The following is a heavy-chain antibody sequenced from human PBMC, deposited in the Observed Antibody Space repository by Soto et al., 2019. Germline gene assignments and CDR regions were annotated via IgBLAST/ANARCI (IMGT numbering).Heavy chain of an antibody. V-gene: IGHV1-18*01. D-gene: IGHD3-10*01. CDR2: INVYNGNT. J-gene: IGHJ5*02. CDR3: ARGVGSGSYYNQYNWFDP. CDR1: CFPLSNHC. Sequence: APMKVPCKAFCFPLSNHCIRWVRQDPGQRLEWMGWINVYNGNTKYAQKVQGRVTMTTDTSTSTAYMELRCLRSDDTAVYNCARGVGSGSYYNQYNWFDPWGQ.